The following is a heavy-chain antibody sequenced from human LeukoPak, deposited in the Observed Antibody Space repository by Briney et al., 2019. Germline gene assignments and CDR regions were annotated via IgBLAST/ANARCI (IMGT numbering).Heavy chain of an antibody. CDR1: GYTLTELS. CDR2: FDPEDGET. J-gene: IGHJ4*02. D-gene: IGHD2-8*01. CDR3: ATGSPIVLMVYATYFDY. V-gene: IGHV1-24*01. Sequence: ASVKVSCKVSGYTLTELSMHWVRQAPGEGLEWMGGFDPEDGETIYAQKFQGRVTMTEDTSTDTAYMELSSLRSEDTAVYYCATGSPIVLMVYATYFDYWGQGTLVTVSS.